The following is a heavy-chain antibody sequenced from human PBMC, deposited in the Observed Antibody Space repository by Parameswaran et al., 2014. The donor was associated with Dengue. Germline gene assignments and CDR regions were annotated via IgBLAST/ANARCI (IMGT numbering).Heavy chain of an antibody. CDR2: FDPEDGET. J-gene: IGHJ4*02. D-gene: IGHD6-19*01. V-gene: IGHV1-24*01. CDR3: ATDPLSLGGIAVAGFDY. Sequence: WVRQAPGQGLEWMGGFDPEDGETIYAQKFQGRVTMTEDTSTDTAYMELSSLRSEDTAVYYCATDPLSLGGIAVAGFDYWGQGTLVTVSS.